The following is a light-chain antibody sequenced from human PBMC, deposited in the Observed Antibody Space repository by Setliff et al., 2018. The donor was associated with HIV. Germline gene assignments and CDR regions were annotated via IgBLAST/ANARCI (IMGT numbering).Light chain of an antibody. Sequence: QSALAQPPSASGSPGQSVTISCTGTSSDVGAYNYVSWYQQHPGKAPKLMIYEVNKRPSGVPDRFSGSKSGNTASLTVSGFQAEDEADYYCTSYAGSNNFVVFGGGTKVTVL. V-gene: IGLV2-8*01. CDR2: EVN. J-gene: IGLJ2*01. CDR1: SSDVGAYNY. CDR3: TSYAGSNNFVV.